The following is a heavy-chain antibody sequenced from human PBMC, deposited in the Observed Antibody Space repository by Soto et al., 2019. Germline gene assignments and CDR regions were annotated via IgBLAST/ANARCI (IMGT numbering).Heavy chain of an antibody. V-gene: IGHV3-23*01. CDR2: ISGDSGRT. J-gene: IGHJ2*01. Sequence: EVQLLESGGGLVQPGGSVRLSCAASGLTFGNYAMSWVRQAPGKGLEWVSAISGDSGRTYYADSVKGRFTISRDNSKKTLYLQMNTLRDEDTAVYYCAVTPNWGRDCSSASAWYFDSWGRGTLVNVSS. D-gene: IGHD2-21*02. CDR1: GLTFGNYA. CDR3: AVTPNWGRDCSSASAWYFDS.